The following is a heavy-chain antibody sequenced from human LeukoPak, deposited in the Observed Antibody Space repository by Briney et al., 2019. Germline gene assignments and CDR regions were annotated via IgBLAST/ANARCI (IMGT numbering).Heavy chain of an antibody. CDR3: AKGPPGLTVAAAPYFDY. J-gene: IGHJ4*02. V-gene: IGHV3-30*18. D-gene: IGHD2-15*01. CDR2: ISYDGSNK. CDR1: GFTFSSYG. Sequence: PGGSLRLSCAASGFTFSSYGMHWVRQAPGKGLEWVAVISYDGSNKYYADSVKGRFTISRDNSKNTLHLQMNSLRAEDTAVYYCAKGPPGLTVAAAPYFDYWGQGTLVTVSS.